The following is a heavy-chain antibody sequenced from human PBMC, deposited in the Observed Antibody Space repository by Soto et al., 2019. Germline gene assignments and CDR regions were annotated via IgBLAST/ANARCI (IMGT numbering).Heavy chain of an antibody. CDR3: ARDKITGPFDY. CDR1: GGSFSGYY. D-gene: IGHD2-8*02. CDR2: INHSGST. J-gene: IGHJ4*02. Sequence: QVQLQQWGAGLLKPSETLSLTCAVYGGSFSGYYWTWIRQPPGTGLEWIGEINHSGSTNYNPSLRSGVTISVDTSKNQFSLKLTSVTAADTAVYYCARDKITGPFDYWGQGTLVTVSS. V-gene: IGHV4-34*01.